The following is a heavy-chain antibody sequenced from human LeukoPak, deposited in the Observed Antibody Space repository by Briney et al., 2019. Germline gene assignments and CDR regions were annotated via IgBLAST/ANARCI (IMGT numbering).Heavy chain of an antibody. V-gene: IGHV3-53*05. J-gene: IGHJ4*02. CDR2: IYSGGST. D-gene: IGHD6-19*01. CDR3: AKDMGSSGWYYFDY. Sequence: GGSLRLSCAASGFTVSSNYMSWVRQAPGKGLEWVSVIYSGGSTYYADSVKGRFTISRDNAKNSLYLQMNSLRAEDMALYYCAKDMGSSGWYYFDYWGQGTLVTVSS. CDR1: GFTVSSNY.